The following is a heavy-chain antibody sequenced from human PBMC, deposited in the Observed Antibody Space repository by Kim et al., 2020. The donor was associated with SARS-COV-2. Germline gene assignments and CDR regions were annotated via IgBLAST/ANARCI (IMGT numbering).Heavy chain of an antibody. Sequence: ADSVKGRFTISRDNSKNTLYLQMNSLRAEDTAVYYCAKGRIAARPEYFQHWGQGTLVTVSS. D-gene: IGHD6-6*01. J-gene: IGHJ1*01. V-gene: IGHV3-30*02. CDR3: AKGRIAARPEYFQH.